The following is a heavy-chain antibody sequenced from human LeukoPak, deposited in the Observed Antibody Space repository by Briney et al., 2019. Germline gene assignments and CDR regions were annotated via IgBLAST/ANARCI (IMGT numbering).Heavy chain of an antibody. V-gene: IGHV3-20*04. CDR2: INWNGGST. Sequence: GGSLRLSCAASGFTFDDYGMSWVRQAPGKGLEWVSGINWNGGSTGYADSVKGRFTISRDNDKNSLYLQMNSLRAEDTALYYCARAGWELLAGWFDPWGQGTLVTVSS. D-gene: IGHD1-26*01. CDR1: GFTFDDYG. J-gene: IGHJ5*02. CDR3: ARAGWELLAGWFDP.